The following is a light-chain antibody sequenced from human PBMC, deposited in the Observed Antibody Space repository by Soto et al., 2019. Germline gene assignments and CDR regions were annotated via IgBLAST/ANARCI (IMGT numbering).Light chain of an antibody. J-gene: IGLJ2*01. CDR2: EVS. Sequence: QSALTQPPSAYGSPGQSVTISCTGTSSDVGGYNYVSWYQQHPGKVPKLMIYEVSKRPSGVPDRFSGSKSGNTASLTVSGLQAEDEADYYCISYAGSNNLVFGGGTKVT. V-gene: IGLV2-8*01. CDR1: SSDVGGYNY. CDR3: ISYAGSNNLV.